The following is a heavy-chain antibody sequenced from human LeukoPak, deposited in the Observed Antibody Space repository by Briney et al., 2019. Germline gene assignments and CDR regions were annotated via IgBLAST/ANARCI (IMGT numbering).Heavy chain of an antibody. V-gene: IGHV3-23*01. CDR2: ISGSGGST. CDR1: GFTFSSYA. Sequence: GSLRLSCAASGFTFSSYAMSWVRQAPGKGLEWVSAISGSGGSTYYADSVKGRFTISRDNSKNTLYLQMNSLRAEDTAVYYCAKVDSYCDFWTVTGACYFDYWGQGTLVTVSS. J-gene: IGHJ4*02. D-gene: IGHD3-3*01. CDR3: AKVDSYCDFWTVTGACYFDY.